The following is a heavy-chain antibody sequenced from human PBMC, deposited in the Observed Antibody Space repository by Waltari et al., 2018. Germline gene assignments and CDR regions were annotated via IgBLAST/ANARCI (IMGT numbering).Heavy chain of an antibody. J-gene: IGHJ6*03. V-gene: IGHV1-18*01. Sequence: QVQLVQSGAEVKKPGASVKVSCKASGYTFTSYGISWVRQAPGQGLEWMGWISAYNGNTNYARKLQGRGTMTTDTATSTAYMELRSLRSDDTAVYYCAREGLIVGAPTTKLLDYMDVWGKGTTVTISS. CDR2: ISAYNGNT. CDR1: GYTFTSYG. D-gene: IGHD1-26*01. CDR3: AREGLIVGAPTTKLLDYMDV.